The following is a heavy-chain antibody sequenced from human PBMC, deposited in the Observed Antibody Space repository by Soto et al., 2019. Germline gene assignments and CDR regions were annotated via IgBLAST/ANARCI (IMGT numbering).Heavy chain of an antibody. J-gene: IGHJ4*02. Sequence: VKVSCKTSGYVFTSFGLIWLRQAPGQGLEWMGWVRPYNGDTKYAEKFQGRVTMTSDTSTTTGYMELRGLRSDDTAVYFCVRIMFYDFWSPYYYFDYWGQGTQVTVSS. D-gene: IGHD3-3*01. CDR3: VRIMFYDFWSPYYYFDY. CDR2: VRPYNGDT. CDR1: GYVFTSFG. V-gene: IGHV1-18*04.